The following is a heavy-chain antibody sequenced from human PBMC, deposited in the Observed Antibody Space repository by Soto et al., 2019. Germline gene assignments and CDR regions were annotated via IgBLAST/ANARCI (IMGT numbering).Heavy chain of an antibody. CDR2: ISTNGGST. V-gene: IGHV3-64D*06. CDR3: VKGEYYYDSSGYYPFDY. J-gene: IGHJ4*02. CDR1: GFTFSSYA. Sequence: PGGSLRLSCSAPGFTFSSYAMHWARQAPGKGLEYVSSISTNGGSTHYADSVKGRFTISRDNSKNTQYLQMSSLRADDTAVYYCVKGEYYYDSSGYYPFDYWGQGT. D-gene: IGHD3-22*01.